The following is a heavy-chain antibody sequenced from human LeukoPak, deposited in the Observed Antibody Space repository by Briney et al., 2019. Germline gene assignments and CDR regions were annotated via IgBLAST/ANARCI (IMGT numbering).Heavy chain of an antibody. V-gene: IGHV1-8*03. CDR1: GYTFTSYV. J-gene: IGHJ4*02. D-gene: IGHD5-12*01. Sequence: ASVKVSYMASGYTFTSYVINGVPQATGQGVEWMGWMNPNSGNTGYAQKFQGRVTITRNTSISTAYMELSSLRAEDTAVYYCARLYSGYDYPDYWGQGTLVTVSS. CDR3: ARLYSGYDYPDY. CDR2: MNPNSGNT.